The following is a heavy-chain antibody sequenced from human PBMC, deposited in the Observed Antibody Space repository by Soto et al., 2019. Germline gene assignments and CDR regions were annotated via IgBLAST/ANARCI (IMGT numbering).Heavy chain of an antibody. J-gene: IGHJ6*02. CDR1: GFTFSSYA. CDR2: ISYDGSNK. V-gene: IGHV3-30-3*01. Sequence: QVQLVESGGGVVQPGRSLRLSCAASGFTFSSYAMHWVRQAPGKGLEWVAVISYDGSNKYYADSVKGRFTISSDNSKNTLYLQMNSLRAEDTAVYYCAREDGYYYYGMDVWGQGTTVTVSS. CDR3: AREDGYYYYGMDV.